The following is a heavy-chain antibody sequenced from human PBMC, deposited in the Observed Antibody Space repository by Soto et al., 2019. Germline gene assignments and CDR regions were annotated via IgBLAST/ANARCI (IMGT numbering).Heavy chain of an antibody. CDR2: IYWNDDK. V-gene: IGHV2-5*01. J-gene: IGHJ4*02. D-gene: IGHD3-16*01. CDR1: GLSLSTSGVG. CDR3: AHSENGGFGPVFDY. Sequence: SGAALGNPAQSLRLTCTFWGLSLSTSGVGVGWIRQPPGKALEWLAVIYWNDDKRYSPSLKSRLTITKDTSKNQVVLTMTNMDPVDTATYYCAHSENGGFGPVFDYWGQGTLVTVSS.